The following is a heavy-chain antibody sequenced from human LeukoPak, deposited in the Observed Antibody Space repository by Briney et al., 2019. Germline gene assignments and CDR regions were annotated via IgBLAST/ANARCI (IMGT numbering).Heavy chain of an antibody. D-gene: IGHD2-2*01. CDR1: GYTFTSYA. CDR2: INAGNGNT. CDR3: ARSILVVPVASHYNYGVDV. V-gene: IGHV1-3*01. Sequence: ASVKVSCKASGYTFTSYAMHWVRQAPGQRLEWMGWINAGNGNTRYSQKFQGGVTIIRDTSASTAYMELSSLRSEDTTVYYCARSILVVPVASHYNYGVDVWGQGTTVTVSS. J-gene: IGHJ6*02.